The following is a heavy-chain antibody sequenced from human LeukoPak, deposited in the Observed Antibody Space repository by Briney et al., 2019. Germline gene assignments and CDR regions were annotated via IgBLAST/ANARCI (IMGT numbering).Heavy chain of an antibody. CDR1: GFTFSDYY. CDR3: AKVTISRALGYFDY. Sequence: TGGSLRLSCAASGFTFSDYYMSWIRQAPGKGLEWVSYISSSGSTIYYADSVKGRFTISRDNSKNTLYLQMNSLRAEDTAVYYCAKVTISRALGYFDYWGQGTLVTVSS. D-gene: IGHD5-24*01. CDR2: ISSSGSTI. V-gene: IGHV3-11*01. J-gene: IGHJ4*02.